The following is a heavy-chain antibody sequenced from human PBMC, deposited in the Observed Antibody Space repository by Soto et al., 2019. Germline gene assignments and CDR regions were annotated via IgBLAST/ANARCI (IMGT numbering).Heavy chain of an antibody. Sequence: KTSETLSLTCTVSGGSISSSSYYWGWIRQPPGKGLEWIGSIYYSGSTYYNPSLKSRVTISVDTSKNQFSLKLSSVTAADTAVYYCARLPLATVTRSYFDYWGQGTLVTVSS. D-gene: IGHD4-17*01. CDR2: IYYSGST. J-gene: IGHJ4*02. CDR3: ARLPLATVTRSYFDY. V-gene: IGHV4-39*01. CDR1: GGSISSSSYY.